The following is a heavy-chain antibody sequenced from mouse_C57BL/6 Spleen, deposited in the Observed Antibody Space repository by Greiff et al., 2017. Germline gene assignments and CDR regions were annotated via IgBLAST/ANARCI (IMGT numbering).Heavy chain of an antibody. CDR3: ARGYDGYQSSYWYFDV. D-gene: IGHD2-3*01. J-gene: IGHJ1*03. CDR2: IDPSDSET. CDR1: GYTFTSYW. V-gene: IGHV1-52*01. Sequence: QVQLQQPGAELVRPGSSVKLSCTASGYTFTSYWMHWVKQRPIQGLEWIGNIDPSDSETHYTQKFKDKATLPVDKSSSTAYMQLSSLTSEDSAVYYCARGYDGYQSSYWYFDVWGTGTTVTVSS.